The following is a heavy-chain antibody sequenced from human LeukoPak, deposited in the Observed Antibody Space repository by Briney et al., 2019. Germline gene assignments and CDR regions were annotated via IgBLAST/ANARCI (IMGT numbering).Heavy chain of an antibody. CDR3: ARRNYDSSGSHSLVNY. Sequence: PGESLKISCKGSGYSFTSYWIGWARQIPGKGLEWMGNIYPGDSDTRYSPSLQGQLNISAHKSIRTAYLQWSSLKASDTAMYYWARRNYDSSGSHSLVNYWSQGCLVTV. CDR2: IYPGDSDT. CDR1: GYSFTSYW. V-gene: IGHV5-51*01. D-gene: IGHD3-22*01. J-gene: IGHJ4*02.